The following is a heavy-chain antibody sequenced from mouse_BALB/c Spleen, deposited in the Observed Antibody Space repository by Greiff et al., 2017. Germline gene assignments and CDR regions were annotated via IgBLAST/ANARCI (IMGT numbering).Heavy chain of an antibody. Sequence: QVQLQQSGPELVKPGASVKMSCKASGYTFTSYTMHWVKQRPGQGLEWIGYINPSSGYTEYNQKFKDKTTLTADKSSSTAYMQLSSLTSEDSAVYYCARSGLRYYFDYWGQGTTLTVSS. J-gene: IGHJ2*01. CDR1: GYTFTSYT. CDR3: ARSGLRYYFDY. V-gene: IGHV1-4*02. D-gene: IGHD1-1*01. CDR2: INPSSGYT.